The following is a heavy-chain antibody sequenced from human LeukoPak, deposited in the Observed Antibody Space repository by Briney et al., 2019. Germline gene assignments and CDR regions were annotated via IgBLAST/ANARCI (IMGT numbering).Heavy chain of an antibody. CDR1: GFTFSSYV. D-gene: IGHD3-10*01. J-gene: IGHJ4*02. CDR2: ISGSGDST. CDR3: AQEVLWCGESFVTRYFDY. Sequence: PGGSLRLSCAASGFTFSSYVMSWVRQAPGKGLEWVSDISGSGDSTNYAESVQGRFTISRDNSKNTLYLQMDSLRAEDTAVYYCAQEVLWCGESFVTRYFDYWGQGTLVTVSS. V-gene: IGHV3-23*01.